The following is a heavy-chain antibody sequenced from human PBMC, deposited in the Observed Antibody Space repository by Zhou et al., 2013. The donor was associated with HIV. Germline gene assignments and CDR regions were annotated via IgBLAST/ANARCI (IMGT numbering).Heavy chain of an antibody. CDR2: IIPVIGAA. J-gene: IGHJ4*02. D-gene: IGHD3-22*01. V-gene: IGHV1-69*04. CDR3: ARGSNYYDNSGYKY. CDR1: GDPFSRYG. Sequence: QVQLLQSGAEVKKPGSSVKVPCKAAGDPFSRYGINWVRQAPGQGLEWVGRIIPVIGAAQHAQKFQGRVTITSDKSTTTAYLELSNLRSDDTAVYFCARGSNYYDNSGYKYWGQGTLVTVSS.